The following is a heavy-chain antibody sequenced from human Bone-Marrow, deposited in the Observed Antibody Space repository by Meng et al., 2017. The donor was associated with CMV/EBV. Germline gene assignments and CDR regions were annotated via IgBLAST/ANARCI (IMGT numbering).Heavy chain of an antibody. Sequence: GGSLRLSCAASGFTFDDYGMSWVRQAPGKGLEWVSGINWNGGSTGYADSVKGRFTISRDNAKNSLYLQMNSLRAEDTALYYCARGDIVLMVYASNWFDPWGQGTLVTVSS. J-gene: IGHJ5*02. D-gene: IGHD2-8*01. V-gene: IGHV3-20*04. CDR2: INWNGGST. CDR1: GFTFDDYG. CDR3: ARGDIVLMVYASNWFDP.